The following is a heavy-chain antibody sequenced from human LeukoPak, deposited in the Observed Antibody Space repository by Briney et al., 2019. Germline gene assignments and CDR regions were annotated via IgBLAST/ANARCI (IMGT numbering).Heavy chain of an antibody. J-gene: IGHJ4*02. CDR3: HSRGYYRANYYFDY. CDR2: IYYSGST. CDR1: GGSISSYY. D-gene: IGHD3-22*01. V-gene: IGHV4-59*01. Sequence: SETLSLTCTVSGGSISSYYWSWIRQPPGKGLDWIGYIYYSGSTNYNPSLKSRVTISVSTSKNQFSLKLSSVTAADTAVYYCHSRGYYRANYYFDYWGQGTLVTVSS.